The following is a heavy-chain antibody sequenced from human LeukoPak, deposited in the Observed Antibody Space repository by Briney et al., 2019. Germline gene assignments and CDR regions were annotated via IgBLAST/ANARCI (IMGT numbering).Heavy chain of an antibody. CDR3: ARTRSGAFDI. Sequence: GGSLRLSCAASGFTFSNYNMNWVRQAPGKGLEWISYISSSGITIYYTDSVKGRFTISRDDAKNSLYVQMNSLRDEDKAVYYCARTRSGAFDIWGQGTMVTVSS. CDR1: GFTFSNYN. CDR2: ISSSGITI. D-gene: IGHD2-2*01. V-gene: IGHV3-48*02. J-gene: IGHJ3*02.